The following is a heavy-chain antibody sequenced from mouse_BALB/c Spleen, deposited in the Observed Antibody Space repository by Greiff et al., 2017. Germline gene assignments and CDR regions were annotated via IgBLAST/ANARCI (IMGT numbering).Heavy chain of an antibody. CDR2: ISSGSSTI. CDR3: ARLTTGRDY. CDR1: GFTFSSFG. V-gene: IGHV5-17*02. Sequence: EVMLVESGGGLVQPGGSRKLSCAASGFTFSSFGMHWVRQAPEKGLEWVAYISSGSSTIYYADTVKGRFTISRDNPKNTLFLQMTSLRSEDTAMYYCARLTTGRDYWGQGTTLTVSS. D-gene: IGHD1-1*01. J-gene: IGHJ2*01.